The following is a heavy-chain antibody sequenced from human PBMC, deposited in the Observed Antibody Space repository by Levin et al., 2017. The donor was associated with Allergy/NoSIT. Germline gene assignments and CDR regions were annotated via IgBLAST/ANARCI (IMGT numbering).Heavy chain of an antibody. CDR1: GGSISNFF. Sequence: SETLSLTCTVSGGSISNFFWSWVRQPPGKGLESIGYIYYSGSTNYNPSLKSRVTISVDTSKNQFSLKLSSVTAADTAVYYCARGSNGSYFWSDYWGQGTLVTVSS. D-gene: IGHD1-26*01. CDR2: IYYSGST. J-gene: IGHJ4*02. CDR3: ARGSNGSYFWSDY. V-gene: IGHV4-59*01.